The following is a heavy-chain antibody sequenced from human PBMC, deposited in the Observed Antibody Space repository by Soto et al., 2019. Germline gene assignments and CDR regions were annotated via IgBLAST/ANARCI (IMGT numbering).Heavy chain of an antibody. CDR2: IGESGSPT. CDR3: AKPQYCRPGACSYYMDV. CDR1: GFTFSNFA. D-gene: IGHD2-15*01. V-gene: IGHV3-23*01. J-gene: IGHJ6*03. Sequence: GGSLRLSCAASGFTFSNFAMRWVRQAPGKGLEWVSAIGESGSPTLYADSVKGRFTISRDNSENSVYLQMSSLRAEDTAQYFCAKPQYCRPGACSYYMDVWGKGTTVTVSS.